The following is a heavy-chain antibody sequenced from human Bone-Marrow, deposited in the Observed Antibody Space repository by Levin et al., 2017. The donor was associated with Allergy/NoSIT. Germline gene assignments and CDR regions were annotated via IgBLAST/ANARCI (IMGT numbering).Heavy chain of an antibody. CDR3: ARENIVVDPAALDLGYYYYYGLDV. CDR2: IYTSGDT. CDR1: GGSINRGDYY. D-gene: IGHD2-2*01. Sequence: LSLTCTVSGGSINRGDYYWSWIRQSPGKGLEWIGYIYTSGDTNYNPSLKSRVTISIDTSKNQFSLKLTSVTAADTAVYFCARENIVVDPAALDLGYYYYYGLDVWGQGTTVTVSS. J-gene: IGHJ6*02. V-gene: IGHV4-30-4*01.